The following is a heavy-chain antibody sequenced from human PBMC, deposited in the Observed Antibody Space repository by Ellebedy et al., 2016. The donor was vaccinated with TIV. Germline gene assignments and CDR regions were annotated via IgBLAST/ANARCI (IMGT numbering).Heavy chain of an antibody. CDR2: INGDGIT. CDR3: AREAATGGRYFDN. J-gene: IGHJ4*02. V-gene: IGHV3-74*01. Sequence: PGGSLRLSCAASGFTFSSYWMHWVRQAPGKGLVWVSRINGDGITNYADSVKGRFTISRDNAKNALYLQMNSLRSDDTAVYYCAREAATGGRYFDNWGQGTLVTVSA. CDR1: GFTFSSYW. D-gene: IGHD6-13*01.